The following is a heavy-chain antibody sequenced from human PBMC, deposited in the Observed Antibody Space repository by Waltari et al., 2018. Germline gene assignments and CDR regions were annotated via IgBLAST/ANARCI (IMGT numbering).Heavy chain of an antibody. CDR3: ARTPTLTTVTTRRYWFDP. Sequence: QVQLVQSGAEVKKPGASVKVSCKASGYTFTGYYMHWVRQAPGHGLEWMGWINPNSGGTNYAQKFQGRVTMTRDTSISTAYMELSRLRSDDTAVYYCARTPTLTTVTTRRYWFDPWGQGTLVTVSS. V-gene: IGHV1-2*02. J-gene: IGHJ5*02. CDR2: INPNSGGT. CDR1: GYTFTGYY. D-gene: IGHD4-17*01.